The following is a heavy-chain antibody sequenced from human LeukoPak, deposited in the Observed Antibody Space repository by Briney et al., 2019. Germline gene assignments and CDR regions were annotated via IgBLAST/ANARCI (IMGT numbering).Heavy chain of an antibody. CDR1: GLPFSTIT. V-gene: IGHV3-23*01. CDR2: ISGSGDST. D-gene: IGHD6-13*01. J-gene: IGHJ4*02. CDR3: ARGVIAAAGFFDY. Sequence: GGSLKFSCEAPGLPFSTITMSWVRKVPGKGLEWVSAISGSGDSTYYADSVKGRFTISRDNSKDTLYLQMNSLRAEDTAVYYCARGVIAAAGFFDYWGQGTLVTVSS.